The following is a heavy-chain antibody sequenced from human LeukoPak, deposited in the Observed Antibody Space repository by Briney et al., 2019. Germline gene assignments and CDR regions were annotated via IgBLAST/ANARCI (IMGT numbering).Heavy chain of an antibody. CDR2: IDHSGST. V-gene: IGHV4-59*11. CDR1: GGSISSHY. J-gene: IGHJ3*02. D-gene: IGHD2-8*01. Sequence: SETLSLTCTVSGGSISSHYWSWIRQPPGKGLEWIGYIDHSGSTNYNPSLQSRVTISVDMSNNQFSLKLRSVTAADTAVYYCARSLYPYAFDIWGQGTMVTVSS. CDR3: ARSLYPYAFDI.